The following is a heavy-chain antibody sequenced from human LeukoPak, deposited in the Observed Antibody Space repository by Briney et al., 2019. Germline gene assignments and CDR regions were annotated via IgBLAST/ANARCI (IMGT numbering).Heavy chain of an antibody. D-gene: IGHD4-17*01. Sequence: GGSLRLSCVGSGFIFSSYSMNWVRQAPGKGLEWISYISSSSGTIYYADSVKGRFTISRDNAKNSLYLQINSLRAEDAAVYYCARVSPNTVTTLQYFDFWGQGTLVTVSS. CDR1: GFIFSSYS. V-gene: IGHV3-48*01. J-gene: IGHJ4*02. CDR3: ARVSPNTVTTLQYFDF. CDR2: ISSSSGTI.